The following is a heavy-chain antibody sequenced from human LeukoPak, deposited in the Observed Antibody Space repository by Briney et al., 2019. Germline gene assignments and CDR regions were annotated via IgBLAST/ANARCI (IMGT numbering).Heavy chain of an antibody. CDR2: ISPRGDIT. Sequence: SGGSLRLSCAASGFSFRSHGMNWVRQAPGKGLEWVSGISPRGDITYYKDSVRGRFTISRDNFKNTVSLQLSSLRAEDTAMYYCAKDDDWGRFNHWGQGTLVTVSS. D-gene: IGHD3-16*01. CDR1: GFSFRSHG. CDR3: AKDDDWGRFNH. V-gene: IGHV3-23*01. J-gene: IGHJ1*01.